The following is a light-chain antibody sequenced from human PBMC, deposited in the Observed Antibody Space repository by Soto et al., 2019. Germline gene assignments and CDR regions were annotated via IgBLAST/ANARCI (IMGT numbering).Light chain of an antibody. CDR2: EVS. CDR3: CSYTSSSTFV. V-gene: IGLV2-14*01. J-gene: IGLJ1*01. CDR1: SSDVGGYNY. Sequence: ALTQPASVSGSPGQSITISCTGTSSDVGGYNYVSWYHQHPGKAPKLMIYEVSNRPSGVSNRFSGSKSGNTASLTISGLQAEDESHYYCCSYTSSSTFVFGTGTKVTVL.